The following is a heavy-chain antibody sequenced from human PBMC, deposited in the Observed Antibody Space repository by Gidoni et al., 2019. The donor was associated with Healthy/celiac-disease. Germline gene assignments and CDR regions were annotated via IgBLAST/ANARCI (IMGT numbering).Heavy chain of an antibody. V-gene: IGHV4-39*01. Sequence: QLQLQESGPGLVKPSETLSLTCTASAGSISRRIYYWGWIRPPPGKGLEWIGSIYYSGSTYYNPSLKSRVTISVDTSKNQFSLKLSSVTAADTAVYYGASPYQLLRVGYYYYGMDVWGQGTTVTVSS. D-gene: IGHD2-2*01. CDR1: AGSISRRIYY. J-gene: IGHJ6*02. CDR3: ASPYQLLRVGYYYYGMDV. CDR2: IYYSGST.